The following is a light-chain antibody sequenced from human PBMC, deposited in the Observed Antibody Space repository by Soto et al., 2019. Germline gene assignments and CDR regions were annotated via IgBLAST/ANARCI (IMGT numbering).Light chain of an antibody. Sequence: EIVLTQSPGTLSLSPGERATLSCRASQSISSFYLAWYQQTPGQAPRLLIYDASSRAAGIPDRFSGGGSGTDFTLTISRLEPEDFEVYYCQQYGGSPRTFGQGTKVEIK. V-gene: IGKV3-20*01. CDR1: QSISSFY. CDR2: DAS. J-gene: IGKJ1*01. CDR3: QQYGGSPRT.